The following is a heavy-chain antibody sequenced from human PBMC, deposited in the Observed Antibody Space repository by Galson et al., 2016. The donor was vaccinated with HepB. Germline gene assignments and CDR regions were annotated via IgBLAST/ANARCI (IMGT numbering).Heavy chain of an antibody. J-gene: IGHJ6*02. V-gene: IGHV1-18*01. D-gene: IGHD1-26*01. CDR1: GYSFISYG. CDR3: ARDGTLSGSYYHFYGMDV. Sequence: SVKVSCKASGYSFISYGISWVRQARGQGLEWMGWISTYNGNTNYEQKFKGRVTLTADISTSTAQMELGSLRSDDTAVYYCARDGTLSGSYYHFYGMDVWGQGTTVTVSS. CDR2: ISTYNGNT.